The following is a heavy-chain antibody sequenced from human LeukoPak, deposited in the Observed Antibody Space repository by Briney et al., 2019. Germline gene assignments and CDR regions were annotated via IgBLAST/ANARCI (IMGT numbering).Heavy chain of an antibody. V-gene: IGHV3-23*01. CDR1: GFTFSNYA. CDR2: LSGSGGSA. J-gene: IGHJ3*02. D-gene: IGHD6-13*01. CDR3: AKDMGSSWYDAFDI. Sequence: PGGSLGLSCEASGFTFSNYAMTWVRKAPGKGREWVSALSGSGGSAYYADSVRGRFTISRDNSKNTLYLQMNSLRAEDTAVYYCAKDMGSSWYDAFDIWGQGTMVTVSS.